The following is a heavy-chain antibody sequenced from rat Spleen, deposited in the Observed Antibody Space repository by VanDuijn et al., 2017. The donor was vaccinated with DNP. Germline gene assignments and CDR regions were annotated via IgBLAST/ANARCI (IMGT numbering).Heavy chain of an antibody. CDR1: GFTFSDYN. J-gene: IGHJ2*01. Sequence: EVQLVESGGGLVQPGRSLKLSCAASGFTFSDYNMAWVRQAPTMTLEWVASINSDGRNTYYRDSVKGRFTISRDNAKSTLYLQMDSLRSEETATYYCAKAGGYSPWYFDYWGQGVVVTVSS. V-gene: IGHV5-7*01. CDR2: INSDGRNT. D-gene: IGHD1-11*01. CDR3: AKAGGYSPWYFDY.